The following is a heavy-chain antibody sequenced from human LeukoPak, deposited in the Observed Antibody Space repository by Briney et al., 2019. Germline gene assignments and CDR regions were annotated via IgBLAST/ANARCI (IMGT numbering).Heavy chain of an antibody. CDR2: INPNSGDP. J-gene: IGHJ4*02. CDR3: ARGIAATDDY. Sequence: ASVKVSCKASGGTFSSYAISWVRQAPGQGLEWMGRINPNSGDPNYAQKFQGRVTMTRDTSISTAYMELSSLRSDDTAMYYCARGIAATDDYWGQGTLVTVSS. V-gene: IGHV1-2*06. CDR1: GGTFSSYA. D-gene: IGHD6-13*01.